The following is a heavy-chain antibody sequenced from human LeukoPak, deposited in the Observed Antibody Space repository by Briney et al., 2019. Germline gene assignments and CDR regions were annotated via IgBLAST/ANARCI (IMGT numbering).Heavy chain of an antibody. V-gene: IGHV3-23*01. D-gene: IGHD2-21*01. CDR3: GKGFPGDYYSD. Sequence: SGGSLRLSCAASGFTFSSYTMSWVRQAPGKGLEWVSAISGSGGGSYYADSVKGRFTHSRGNSKNTLFLQMNRLRSKDTALNCYGKGFPGDYYSDWGQGTLVTVYS. CDR2: ISGSGGGS. CDR1: GFTFSSYT. J-gene: IGHJ4*02.